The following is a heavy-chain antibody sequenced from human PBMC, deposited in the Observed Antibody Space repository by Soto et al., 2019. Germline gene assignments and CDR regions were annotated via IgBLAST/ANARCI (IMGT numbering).Heavy chain of an antibody. CDR2: INSDGSST. J-gene: IGHJ3*02. CDR1: GFTFSSYW. V-gene: IGHV3-74*01. Sequence: EVQLVESGGGLVQPGGSLRLSCAASGFTFSSYWMHWVRQAPGKGLVWVSRINSDGSSTSYADSVKGRFTISRDNAKNTLYLQMNSLRADDTAVYYCARPAMVRVGAFDIWGQGPMVTVSS. CDR3: ARPAMVRVGAFDI. D-gene: IGHD5-18*01.